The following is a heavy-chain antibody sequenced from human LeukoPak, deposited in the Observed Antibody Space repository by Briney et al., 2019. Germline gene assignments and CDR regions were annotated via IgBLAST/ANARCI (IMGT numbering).Heavy chain of an antibody. Sequence: GGSLRLSCAASGFTFSSYWMNWVRQAPGKGLVWVSRIASDGSSTTYADSVKGRFSISRDNAKNTLYLQMNSLRVEDTAVYYCASWYYNSGSYYFDCWGQGTQVTVSS. CDR3: ASWYYNSGSYYFDC. D-gene: IGHD3-10*01. CDR2: IASDGSST. CDR1: GFTFSSYW. V-gene: IGHV3-74*01. J-gene: IGHJ4*02.